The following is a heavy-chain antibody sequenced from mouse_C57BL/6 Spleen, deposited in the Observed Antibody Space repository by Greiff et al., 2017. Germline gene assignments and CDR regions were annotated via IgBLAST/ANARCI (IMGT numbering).Heavy chain of an antibody. CDR1: GYTFTTYP. V-gene: IGHV1-47*01. J-gene: IGHJ3*01. D-gene: IGHD1-1*01. CDR2: FHPYNDDT. CDR3: ARAYGSSYGAWFAY. Sequence: QVQLKESGAELVKPGASVKMSCKASGYTFTTYPIEWMKQNHGKSLEWIGNFHPYNDDTKYNEKFKGKATLTVEKSSSTVYLELSRLTSDYSAVYYCARAYGSSYGAWFAYWGQGTLVTVSA.